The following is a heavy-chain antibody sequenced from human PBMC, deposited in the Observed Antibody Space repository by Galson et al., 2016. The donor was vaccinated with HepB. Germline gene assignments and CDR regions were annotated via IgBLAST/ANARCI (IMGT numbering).Heavy chain of an antibody. V-gene: IGHV3-30-3*02. Sequence: SLRLSCASFGFSFNDYAMHWVRQTPGGGLEWLAVISFDGRHPYYAESVKGRFTISRDNSKDTLFLQMNSLTGEDTATYYCAKENTPRGGLARGFARDIWGQGTILTVSS. J-gene: IGHJ3*02. D-gene: IGHD2-15*01. CDR3: AKENTPRGGLARGFARDI. CDR2: ISFDGRHP. CDR1: GFSFNDYA.